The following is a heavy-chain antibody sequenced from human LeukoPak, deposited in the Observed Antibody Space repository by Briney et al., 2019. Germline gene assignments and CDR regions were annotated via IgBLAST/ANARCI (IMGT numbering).Heavy chain of an antibody. D-gene: IGHD6-13*01. CDR2: TYYRSEWYT. Sequence: SQTLSLTCAISGDSVSSNSAAWSWIRQSPSRGLEWLGRTYYRSEWYTEYAVSVKSRITINPDTSKNQFSLQLTSVTPEDTAVYYCARGSYTSTWFWGQGTLVTVSS. V-gene: IGHV6-1*01. CDR3: ARGSYTSTWF. J-gene: IGHJ4*02. CDR1: GDSVSSNSAA.